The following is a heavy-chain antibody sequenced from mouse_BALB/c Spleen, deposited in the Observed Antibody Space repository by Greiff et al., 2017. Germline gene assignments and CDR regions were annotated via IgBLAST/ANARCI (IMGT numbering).Heavy chain of an antibody. CDR2: IDPANGNT. V-gene: IGHV14-3*02. Sequence: EVQLVESGAELVKPGASVKLSCTPSGFNIKDTYMHWVKQRPEQGLEWIGRIDPANGNTKYDPKFQGKATITADTSSNTAYLQLSSLTSEDTAVYYCARARPFCYSMDYWGQGTSVTVSS. CDR1: GFNIKDTY. J-gene: IGHJ4*01. CDR3: ARARPFCYSMDY.